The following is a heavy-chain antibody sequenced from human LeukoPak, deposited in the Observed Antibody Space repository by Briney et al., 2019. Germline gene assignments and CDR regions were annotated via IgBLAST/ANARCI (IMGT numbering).Heavy chain of an antibody. CDR1: GGSVSSYY. V-gene: IGHV4-59*02. CDR2: VYSGGSS. CDR3: ARDGGTMTGCMYYFDH. J-gene: IGHJ4*02. Sequence: SETLSLTCSISGGSVSSYYWNWIRQSPGKGLEWIGFVYSGGSSNYNPSLKSRVAMSVDKSRNQFSLRLRSVTAADTAMYYCARDGGTMTGCMYYFDHWGQGTLVTVSS. D-gene: IGHD1-1*01.